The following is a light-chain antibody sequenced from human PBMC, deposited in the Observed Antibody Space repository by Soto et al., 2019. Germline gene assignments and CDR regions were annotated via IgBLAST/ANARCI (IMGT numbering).Light chain of an antibody. J-gene: IGKJ1*01. V-gene: IGKV3-15*01. CDR1: QTVRNN. CDR2: AAS. CDR3: HQYYTWPRT. Sequence: EFVLTQSPGTLSLSPGERATLSCRASQTVRNNYLAWYQQKPGQAPRLLIYAASTRATGVPARFSGSGSGTEFTLTISSLQSEDIAVYYCHQYYTWPRTFGQGTKVDIK.